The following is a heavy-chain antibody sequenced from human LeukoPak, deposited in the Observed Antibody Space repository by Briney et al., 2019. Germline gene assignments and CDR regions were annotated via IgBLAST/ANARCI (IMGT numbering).Heavy chain of an antibody. CDR2: ISGYNGYT. CDR1: GYTFTRFG. V-gene: IGHV1-18*01. CDR3: ARDYSSSSLADY. J-gene: IGHJ4*02. Sequence: ASVKVSCKASGYTFTRFGITWVRQAPGQGLEWMGWISGYNGYTHYAQNLQGRVTMTTDTSISTAYMELSRLRSDDTAVYYCARDYSSSSLADYWGQGTLVTVSS. D-gene: IGHD6-6*01.